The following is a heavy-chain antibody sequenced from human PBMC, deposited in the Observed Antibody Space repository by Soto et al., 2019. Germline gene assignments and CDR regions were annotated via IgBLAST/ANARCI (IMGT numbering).Heavy chain of an antibody. Sequence: ASVKVSCKVSGYTLTELSMHWVRQAPGKGLEWMGGFDPEDGETIYAQKFQGRVTMTEDTSTDTAYMELSSLRSEDTAAYYCATGSVVGATNDAFDIWGQGTMVTVSS. CDR1: GYTLTELS. J-gene: IGHJ3*02. CDR2: FDPEDGET. CDR3: ATGSVVGATNDAFDI. D-gene: IGHD1-26*01. V-gene: IGHV1-24*01.